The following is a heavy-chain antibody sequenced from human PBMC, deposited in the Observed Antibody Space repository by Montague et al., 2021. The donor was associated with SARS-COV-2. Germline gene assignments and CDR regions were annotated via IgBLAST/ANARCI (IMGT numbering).Heavy chain of an antibody. J-gene: IGHJ4*02. CDR3: TGGVYYRVRFVVSPPYYFDY. CDR2: VSHPGSA. CDR1: AEAFNGYN. Sequence: SETLSLTCAVYAEAFNGYNWSWICLPPGTGLEWIGVVSHPGSAKYNPSLKSRVTVSVDTYRKQVSLRLTSVTVADTATYYCTGGVYYRVRFVVSPPYYFDYWGQGTMVAVSA. V-gene: IGHV4-34*01. D-gene: IGHD3-10*01.